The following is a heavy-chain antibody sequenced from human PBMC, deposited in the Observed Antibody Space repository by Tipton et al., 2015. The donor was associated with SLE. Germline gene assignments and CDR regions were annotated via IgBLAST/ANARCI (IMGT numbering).Heavy chain of an antibody. CDR3: ARDEYRYDGTGYHLLGHFDY. D-gene: IGHD3-22*01. CDR1: GGSISSGGYY. Sequence: TLSLTCTVSGGSISSGGYYWSWIRQSPGKGLEWIGYISYSGSTNYNPSLKSRVTISLDTSKNQFSLKLSSVTAADTAVYYCARDEYRYDGTGYHLLGHFDYWGQGTLVTVSS. CDR2: ISYSGST. V-gene: IGHV4-31*03. J-gene: IGHJ4*02.